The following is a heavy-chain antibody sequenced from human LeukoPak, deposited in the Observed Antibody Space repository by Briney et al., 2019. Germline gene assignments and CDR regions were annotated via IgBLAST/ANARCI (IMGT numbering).Heavy chain of an antibody. CDR3: ARDPNGDYIGTFDM. J-gene: IGHJ3*02. V-gene: IGHV4-59*12. CDR1: GGSISSYY. Sequence: PSETLSLTCTVSGGSISSYYWSWIRQPPGKGLEWIGYIYYSGSTNYNPSLKSRVTISVDTSKNQFSLKLSSVTAADTAVYFCARDPNGDYIGTFDMWGRGTMVSVSS. D-gene: IGHD4-17*01. CDR2: IYYSGST.